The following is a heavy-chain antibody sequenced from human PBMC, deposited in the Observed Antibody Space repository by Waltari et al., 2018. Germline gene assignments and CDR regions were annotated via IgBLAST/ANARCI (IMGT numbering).Heavy chain of an antibody. V-gene: IGHV5-51*01. CDR3: ARVLEGGGAFDI. Sequence: EVPLVQSGAEVTKPGESLKISCTGSAYRFTTYCIGWVRQMPGKGLAWMGIIYPRDSDIRSSPSFQGQVTISADKSINTAYLQWSSLKASDTAMYYCARVLEGGGAFDIWGQGTMVIVSS. CDR1: AYRFTTYC. J-gene: IGHJ3*02. CDR2: IYPRDSDI. D-gene: IGHD2-15*01.